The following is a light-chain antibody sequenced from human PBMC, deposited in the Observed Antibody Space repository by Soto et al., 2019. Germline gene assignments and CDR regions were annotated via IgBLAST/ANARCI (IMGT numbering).Light chain of an antibody. V-gene: IGLV2-14*01. CDR1: SSDVGGYNY. Sequence: QSVLTQPASVSGSPGQSITISCTGTSSDVGGYNYVSWYQLHPGKAPKLMVYEVSNRPSGVSNRFSGSKSGNTASLTISGLQAEDEADYYCSSYTSSTAYGFGTGTKV. J-gene: IGLJ1*01. CDR3: SSYTSSTAYG. CDR2: EVS.